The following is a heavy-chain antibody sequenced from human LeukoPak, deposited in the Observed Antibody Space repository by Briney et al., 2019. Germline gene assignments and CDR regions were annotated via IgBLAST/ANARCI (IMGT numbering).Heavy chain of an antibody. CDR2: IRYDGSNI. Sequence: GGSLRLSCAASGFTFSSYGMNWVRQAPGKGLEWVAFIRYDGSNIHYADSVKGRFTISRDNSKNTLYLQMNSLRAEDTAVYYCAKDEGAYYEVYTDVWGKGTTVTVSS. CDR3: AKDEGAYYEVYTDV. D-gene: IGHD3-3*01. V-gene: IGHV3-30*02. CDR1: GFTFSSYG. J-gene: IGHJ6*03.